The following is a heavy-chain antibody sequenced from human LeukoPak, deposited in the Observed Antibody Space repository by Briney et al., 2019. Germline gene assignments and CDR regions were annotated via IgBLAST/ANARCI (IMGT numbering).Heavy chain of an antibody. CDR1: GYTFTGYY. CDR3: AREGFTSTWLYYYYYMDV. J-gene: IGHJ6*03. D-gene: IGHD6-13*01. V-gene: IGHV1-2*02. Sequence: ASVKVSCKASGYTFTGYYMHWVRQAPGQGLEWMGWINPNSGGTNYAQKFQGRVTMTRDTSISTAYMELSRLRSDDTAVYYCAREGFTSTWLYYYYYMDVWGKGTTVTVSS. CDR2: INPNSGGT.